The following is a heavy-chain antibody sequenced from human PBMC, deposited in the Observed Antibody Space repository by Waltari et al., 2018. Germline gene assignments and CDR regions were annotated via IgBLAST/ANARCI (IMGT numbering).Heavy chain of an antibody. D-gene: IGHD1-26*01. CDR3: ARAHSGSYSYVNWFDP. CDR2: IYHSGST. Sequence: QVQLQETGPGLVKPSETLSLTCAVSGYSISSGYYWGWIRQPPEKGLEWIGSIYHSGSTYYNPSPKSRVTISIDTSKNQFSRRLSSVTAADTAVYYCARAHSGSYSYVNWFDPWGQGTLVTVSS. V-gene: IGHV4-38-2*01. J-gene: IGHJ5*02. CDR1: GYSISSGYY.